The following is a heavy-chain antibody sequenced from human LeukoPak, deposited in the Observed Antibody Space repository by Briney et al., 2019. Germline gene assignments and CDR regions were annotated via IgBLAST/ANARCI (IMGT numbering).Heavy chain of an antibody. CDR2: ISSSSSYI. D-gene: IGHD1-26*01. Sequence: PGGSLRLSCAASGFTFSSYSMNWVRRAPGKGLEWVSSISSSSSYIYYADSVKGRFTISRDNAKNSLYLQMNSLRAEDTAVYYCARDRGGARPIDYWGQGTLVTVSS. CDR1: GFTFSSYS. J-gene: IGHJ4*02. V-gene: IGHV3-21*01. CDR3: ARDRGGARPIDY.